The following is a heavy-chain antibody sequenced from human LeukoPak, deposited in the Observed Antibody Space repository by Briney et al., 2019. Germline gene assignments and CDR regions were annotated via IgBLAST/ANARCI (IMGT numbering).Heavy chain of an antibody. CDR3: AGGKYTGYDFGY. V-gene: IGHV3-53*01. CDR2: IYSGGST. J-gene: IGHJ4*02. Sequence: GGSLRLSCAASEFTVSSNHMSWVRQAPGKGLEWVSVIYSGGSTSYADSVKGRFTISRDNSKNTLFLQMNSLRAEDTAVYYCAGGKYTGYDFGYWGQGTLVTVSS. D-gene: IGHD5-12*01. CDR1: EFTVSSNH.